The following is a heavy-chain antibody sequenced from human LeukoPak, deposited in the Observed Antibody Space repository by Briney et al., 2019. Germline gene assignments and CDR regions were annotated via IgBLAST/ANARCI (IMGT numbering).Heavy chain of an antibody. CDR2: IYYSGST. J-gene: IGHJ4*02. V-gene: IGHV4-31*03. D-gene: IGHD6-19*01. Sequence: SETLSLTCTVSGGSISSGGYYWSWIRQHPGKGLEWIGYIYYSGSTYYNPSLKSRVTIPVDTSKNQFSLKLSSVTAADTAVYYCARYRRDSGGWYEYDYWGQGTLVTVSS. CDR3: ARYRRDSGGWYEYDY. CDR1: GGSISSGGYY.